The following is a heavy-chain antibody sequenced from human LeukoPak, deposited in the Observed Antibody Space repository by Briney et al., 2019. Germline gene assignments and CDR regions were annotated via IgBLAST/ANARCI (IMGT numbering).Heavy chain of an antibody. D-gene: IGHD3-22*01. V-gene: IGHV3-21*01. CDR2: ISSSSSYI. CDR1: GFTFSSYS. CDR3: ARDSSYYDSSGYGNDY. J-gene: IGHJ4*02. Sequence: GGSLRLSCAASGFTFSSYSMNWVRQAPGKGLEWVSSISSSSSYIYYADSVKGRFTTSRDNAKNSLYLQMNSLRAEDTAVYYCARDSSYYDSSGYGNDYWGQGTLVTVSS.